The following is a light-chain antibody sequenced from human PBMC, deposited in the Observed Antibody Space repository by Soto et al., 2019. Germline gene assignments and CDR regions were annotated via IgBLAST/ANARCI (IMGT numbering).Light chain of an antibody. CDR3: QQYGISPT. CDR1: QSVSSNY. V-gene: IGKV3-20*01. CDR2: DVS. J-gene: IGKJ1*01. Sequence: IVLTQSPGTLSLSPGERATLSCRSRQSVSSNYLAWYQQKPDQAPRLVIYDVSGRATGIPDRFSGSGSVTDFTLTISRLEPEDSAVYYCQQYGISPTFGQGTNVEIK.